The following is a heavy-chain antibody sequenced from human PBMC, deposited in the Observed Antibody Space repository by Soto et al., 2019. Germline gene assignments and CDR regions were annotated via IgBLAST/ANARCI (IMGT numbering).Heavy chain of an antibody. J-gene: IGHJ4*02. Sequence: GASVKVSCKXSGYTFTSYYMHWVRQAPGQGLEWMGIINPSGGSTSYAQKFQGRVTMTRDTSASTVYMELSSLRSEDTAVYYCAREPRDIVVVVAATSGLDYWGQGTLVTVSS. CDR2: INPSGGST. D-gene: IGHD2-15*01. CDR3: AREPRDIVVVVAATSGLDY. CDR1: GYTFTSYY. V-gene: IGHV1-46*01.